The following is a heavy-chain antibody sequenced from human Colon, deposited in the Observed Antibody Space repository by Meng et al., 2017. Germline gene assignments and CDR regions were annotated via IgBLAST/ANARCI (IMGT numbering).Heavy chain of an antibody. J-gene: IGHJ4*02. V-gene: IGHV4-39*07. CDR2: IYYSGNT. CDR1: GGSISSSSYY. D-gene: IGHD3-10*01. CDR3: AGSLYYGSGNSYNAKRPFDH. Sequence: SETLSLTCTVSGGSISSSSYYWGWTRQPPGKGLEWIGSIYYSGNTYYNPSLKTRVTISGDASNIQFSLKLSSVTAADTAVYYCAGSLYYGSGNSYNAKRPFDHWSQGILVTGSS.